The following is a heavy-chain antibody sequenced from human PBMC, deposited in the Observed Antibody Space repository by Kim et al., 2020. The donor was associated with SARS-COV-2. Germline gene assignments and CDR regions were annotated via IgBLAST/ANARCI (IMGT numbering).Heavy chain of an antibody. V-gene: IGHV3-48*03. Sequence: GGSLRLSCAASGFTFSSYEMHWVRQDPGKGLEWVSYINGSGTTISYADSVRGRFTISRDNDKNTLYLQMNRLRAEDTAVYHCVRGPTYSPFDYWGQGTLFTVSS. CDR2: INGSGTTI. D-gene: IGHD4-4*01. J-gene: IGHJ4*02. CDR3: VRGPTYSPFDY. CDR1: GFTFSSYE.